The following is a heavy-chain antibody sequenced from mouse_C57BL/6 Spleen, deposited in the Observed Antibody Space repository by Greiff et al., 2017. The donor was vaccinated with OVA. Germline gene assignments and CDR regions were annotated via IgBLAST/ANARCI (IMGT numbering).Heavy chain of an antibody. CDR2: IYPRDGST. V-gene: IGHV1-53*01. CDR3: AKNDYEGFDY. D-gene: IGHD2-4*01. J-gene: IGHJ2*01. Sequence: QVQLQQPGTELVKPGASVKLTCKASGYTFTSYWMHWVKQRPGQGLEWIGYIYPRDGSTTYNEKFKGKATLTAYKSSSTAYMQLNSLTSEDSAVCFCAKNDYEGFDYWGQGTTLTVSS. CDR1: GYTFTSYW.